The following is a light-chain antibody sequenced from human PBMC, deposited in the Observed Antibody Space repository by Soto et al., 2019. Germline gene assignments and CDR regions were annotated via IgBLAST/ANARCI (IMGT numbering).Light chain of an antibody. Sequence: EMVLTQSPGTLSLSPVEIATLSFMASQSVSNNYLAWYQQKPGQAPRLLIYGASNRATGIPDGFSGSGSGTDFTLTISRLEPEDFAVYYCQQYGRSPTTFGQGTKVDIK. CDR3: QQYGRSPTT. CDR1: QSVSNNY. CDR2: GAS. V-gene: IGKV3-20*01. J-gene: IGKJ1*01.